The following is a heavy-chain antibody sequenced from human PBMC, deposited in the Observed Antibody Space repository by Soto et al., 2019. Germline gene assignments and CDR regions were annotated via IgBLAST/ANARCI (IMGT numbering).Heavy chain of an antibody. CDR2: ISGSGNST. CDR3: AKPGIKYFYYCMDV. J-gene: IGHJ6*03. D-gene: IGHD1-20*01. Sequence: EVQLLESGGGLVQPGGSLRLSCAASGFTFSSYAMSWVRQAPGKGLEWVAAISGSGNSTYYADSVKGRFTISRDNSKKTLYLQMNSLRAEDTAAYYCAKPGIKYFYYCMDVWGKGTTVTVSS. CDR1: GFTFSSYA. V-gene: IGHV3-23*01.